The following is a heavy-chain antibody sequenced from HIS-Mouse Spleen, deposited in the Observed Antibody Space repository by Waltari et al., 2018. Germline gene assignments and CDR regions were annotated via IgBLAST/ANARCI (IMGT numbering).Heavy chain of an antibody. CDR3: ASGGSVDSGGSCYSLRFDL. CDR1: GYTFTGYY. CDR2: INPNSGGT. J-gene: IGHJ2*01. Sequence: QVQLVQSGAEVKKPGASVKVSCKASGYTFTGYYMHSWRQAPGQGLEWMGWINPNSGGTNYAQKFQGRVTMTRDTSISTAYMELSRLRSDDTAVYYCASGGSVDSGGSCYSLRFDLWGRGTLVTVSS. V-gene: IGHV1-2*02. D-gene: IGHD2-15*01.